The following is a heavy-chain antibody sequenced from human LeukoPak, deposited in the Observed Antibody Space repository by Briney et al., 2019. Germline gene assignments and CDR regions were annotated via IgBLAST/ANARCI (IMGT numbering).Heavy chain of an antibody. CDR3: ARERPGEDTFDI. V-gene: IGHV3-48*03. CDR2: ISSSGNTI. J-gene: IGHJ3*02. Sequence: GGSLRLSCAASGFTVSSNYMSWVRQAPGKGLGWVSFISSSGNTIYYADSVKGRFIISRDNAKNSLYLQMNSLRTEDTAVYYCARERPGEDTFDIWGQGTMVTVSS. CDR1: GFTVSSNY. D-gene: IGHD7-27*01.